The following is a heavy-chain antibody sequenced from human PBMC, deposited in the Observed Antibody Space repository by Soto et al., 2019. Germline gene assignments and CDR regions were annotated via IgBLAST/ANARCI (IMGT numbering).Heavy chain of an antibody. CDR3: AREWNYYAFWSGNYEVSGYYYGMDV. J-gene: IGHJ6*02. V-gene: IGHV4-4*07. Sequence: SETLSLTCTVSGGSISSYYWSWIRQPAGKGLEWIGRIYTSGSTNYNPSLKSRVTMSVDTSKNQFSLKLSSVTAADTAVYYCAREWNYYAFWSGNYEVSGYYYGMDVWGQGTTVTVSS. D-gene: IGHD3-3*01. CDR1: GGSISSYY. CDR2: IYTSGST.